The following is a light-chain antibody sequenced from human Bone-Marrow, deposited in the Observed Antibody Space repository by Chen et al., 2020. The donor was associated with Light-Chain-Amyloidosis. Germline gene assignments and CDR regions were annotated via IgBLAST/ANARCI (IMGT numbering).Light chain of an antibody. CDR1: SSDVGGDNH. V-gene: IGLV2-14*01. CDR2: EVT. Sequence: QSALTQPASVSGSPGQSITISCTGTSSDVGGDNHVSWYQQHPDKATKLMIYEVTNRPPWGPDRFSGSKSDNTASLTISGLQTEDEADYFCSSYTITNTLVFGSGTRVTVL. J-gene: IGLJ1*01. CDR3: SSYTITNTLV.